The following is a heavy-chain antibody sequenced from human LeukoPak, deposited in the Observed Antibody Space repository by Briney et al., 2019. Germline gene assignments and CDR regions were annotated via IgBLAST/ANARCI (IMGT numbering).Heavy chain of an antibody. CDR2: INPNSGGT. Sequence: AGVHDSFMSSGYTFTGYYMHGVRQAPARGVEWMGWINPNSGGTNYAQKFQGRVTMTSDTSISTSYMKLSRLRSDDTAVYYCASLLVTGLRGMDVWGQGTTVTVSS. J-gene: IGHJ6*02. CDR1: GYTFTGYY. V-gene: IGHV1-2*02. CDR3: ASLLVTGLRGMDV. D-gene: IGHD3-9*01.